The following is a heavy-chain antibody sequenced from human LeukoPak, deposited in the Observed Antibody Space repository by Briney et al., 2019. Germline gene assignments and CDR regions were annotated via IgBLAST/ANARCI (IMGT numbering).Heavy chain of an antibody. CDR1: GFSLRTSGMC. CDR2: IDWDDDK. J-gene: IGHJ4*02. Sequence: SGPALVKPTQTLTLTCTFSGFSLRTSGMCVSWIRQPQGKAQEWLALIDWDDDKYHSTSLKTRLTISKDTSKNQVVLTMTNMDPVDTATYYCARISRGSYLSFDYWGQGTLVTVSS. CDR3: ARISRGSYLSFDY. D-gene: IGHD3-10*01. V-gene: IGHV2-70*01.